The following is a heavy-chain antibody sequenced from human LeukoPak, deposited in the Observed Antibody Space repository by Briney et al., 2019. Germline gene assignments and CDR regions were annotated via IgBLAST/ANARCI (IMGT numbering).Heavy chain of an antibody. CDR2: IYPDESNT. D-gene: IGHD5-12*01. CDR1: GYSFSNYW. V-gene: IGHV5-51*01. CDR3: ARGGYEQKRFDY. Sequence: GESLKISCEGSGYSFSNYWIGWVRQMPGKGLEWMGNIYPDESNTRYSPSFQGQVTISADKSISTAYLQWSSLKASDTAIYYCARGGYEQKRFDYWGQGTLVTVSS. J-gene: IGHJ4*02.